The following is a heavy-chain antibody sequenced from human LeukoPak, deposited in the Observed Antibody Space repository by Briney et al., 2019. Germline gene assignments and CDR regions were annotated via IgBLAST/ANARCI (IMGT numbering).Heavy chain of an antibody. J-gene: IGHJ3*02. CDR1: GYTFTSYG. D-gene: IGHD2-2*01. V-gene: IGHV1-18*04. Sequence: ASVTVSCTASGYTFTSYGISWVRQAPGQGLEWMGWISAYNGNTNYAQKLQGRVTMTTDTSTSTAYMELGSLRSDDTAVYYCARKYCSSTSCYGGNAFDIWGQETMVTVSS. CDR2: ISAYNGNT. CDR3: ARKYCSSTSCYGGNAFDI.